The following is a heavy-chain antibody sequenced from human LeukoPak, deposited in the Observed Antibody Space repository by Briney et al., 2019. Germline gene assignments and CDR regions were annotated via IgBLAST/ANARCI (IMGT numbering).Heavy chain of an antibody. D-gene: IGHD3-10*01. J-gene: IGHJ4*02. CDR1: GFTFSSYS. V-gene: IGHV3-21*01. CDR2: ISSSSSYI. Sequence: GGSLRLSCAASGFTFSSYSMNWVRQAPGKGLEWVSSISSSSSYIYYADSVKGRFTISRDNAKNSLHLQMNSLRAEDTAVYYCARWFSSDSRFDYWGQGTLVTVSS. CDR3: ARWFSSDSRFDY.